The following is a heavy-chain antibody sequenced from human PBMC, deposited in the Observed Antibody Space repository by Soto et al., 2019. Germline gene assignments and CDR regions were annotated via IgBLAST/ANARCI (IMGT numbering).Heavy chain of an antibody. V-gene: IGHV1-18*01. CDR3: ARCYCRVGSCFTGWHFDL. CDR2: ISIEKGDT. CDR1: GYSFDTFG. J-gene: IGHJ2*01. D-gene: IGHD2-15*01. Sequence: QVQVVQSGAEVKKPGASVKVACKASGYSFDTFGMSWVRQAPGQGLEWMGWISIEKGDTNSAQKFQDRVTMTTDTSTSTAYMELKSLTSEDTAVYYCARCYCRVGSCFTGWHFDLWGRGNLVTVSS.